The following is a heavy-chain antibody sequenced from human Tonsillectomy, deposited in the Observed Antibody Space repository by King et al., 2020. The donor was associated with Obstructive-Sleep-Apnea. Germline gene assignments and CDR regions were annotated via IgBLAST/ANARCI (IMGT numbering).Heavy chain of an antibody. D-gene: IGHD5-12*01. CDR2: IYPRDADI. J-gene: IGHJ5*02. CDR1: GYRFTIYW. CDR3: VRHLVAIVKGEDA. V-gene: IGHV5-10-1*01. Sequence: QLVQSGTEVKTPGESLRISCKGSGYRFTIYWISWVRQMPGKGLECMGRIYPRDADINSSPSFQGHVTISVDKSISTAYLQWSSLKASDTAMYYCVRHLVAIVKGEDAWGQGTLVTVSS.